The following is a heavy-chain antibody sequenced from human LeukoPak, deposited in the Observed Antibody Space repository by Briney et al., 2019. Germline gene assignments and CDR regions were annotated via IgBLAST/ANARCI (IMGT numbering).Heavy chain of an antibody. V-gene: IGHV4-4*07. Sequence: PSETLSLTCTVSGGSISSYYWSWIRQPAGKGLEWIGRIYTSGSTNYNPSLKSRVTMSVDTSKNQFSLKLSSVTAADTALYYCARDRVYDFWSGYYTAGAFDIWGQGTMVTVSS. CDR2: IYTSGST. CDR1: GGSISSYY. D-gene: IGHD3-3*01. CDR3: ARDRVYDFWSGYYTAGAFDI. J-gene: IGHJ3*02.